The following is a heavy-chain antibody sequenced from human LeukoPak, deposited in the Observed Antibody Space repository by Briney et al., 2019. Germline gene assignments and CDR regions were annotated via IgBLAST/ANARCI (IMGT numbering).Heavy chain of an antibody. Sequence: ASVKVSCKASGYTFTGYYMHWVRQATGQGLEWMGWMNPNSGNTGYAQKFQGRVTMTRNTSISTAYMELSSLRSEDTAVYYCARGLGYSYGYSPPPDYWGQGTLVTVSS. CDR1: GYTFTGYY. CDR2: MNPNSGNT. V-gene: IGHV1-8*02. CDR3: ARGLGYSYGYSPPPDY. J-gene: IGHJ4*02. D-gene: IGHD5-18*01.